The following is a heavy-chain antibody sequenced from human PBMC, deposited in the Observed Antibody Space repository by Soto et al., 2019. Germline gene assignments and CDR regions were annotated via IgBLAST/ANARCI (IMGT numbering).Heavy chain of an antibody. J-gene: IGHJ1*01. CDR3: ARDPSSGWYGYFQH. V-gene: IGHV3-11*01. D-gene: IGHD6-19*01. Sequence: GGSLRLSCAASGFTFSDYYMSWIRQAPGKGLEWVSYISSIGSTIYYADSVKGRFTISRDNAKNSLYRQMNSLRAEDTAVYYCARDPSSGWYGYFQHWGQGTLVTVSS. CDR2: ISSIGSTI. CDR1: GFTFSDYY.